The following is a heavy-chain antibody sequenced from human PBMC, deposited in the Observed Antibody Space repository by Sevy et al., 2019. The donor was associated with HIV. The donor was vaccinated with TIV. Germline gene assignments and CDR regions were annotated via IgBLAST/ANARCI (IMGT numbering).Heavy chain of an antibody. CDR2: ITTYNGKT. J-gene: IGHJ6*02. D-gene: IGHD2-2*01. Sequence: ASVKVSCKASGYTFTNYGITWVRQAPGQGLEWMGWITTYNGKTNYVEKLQGRVTMTTDTSTSTACMELRSLRSDDTAVYYCARVHGLVPAAIYPNYGMDVWGQGTTVTVSS. CDR3: ARVHGLVPAAIYPNYGMDV. V-gene: IGHV1-18*01. CDR1: GYTFTNYG.